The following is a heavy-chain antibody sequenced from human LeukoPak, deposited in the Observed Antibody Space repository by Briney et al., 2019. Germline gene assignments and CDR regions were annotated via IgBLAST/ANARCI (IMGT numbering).Heavy chain of an antibody. CDR2: IYYSGGT. Sequence: SETLSLTCTVSGGSISNYYWSWIRQRPGKGLEWIGYIYYSGGTNSNPYLNIRVTISVYTFKNQFSLKLRSVTAADTAVYFCARRFRVSGTYPPTFDVWGQGTTVTVSS. D-gene: IGHD1-26*01. J-gene: IGHJ3*01. V-gene: IGHV4-59*01. CDR1: GGSISNYY. CDR3: ARRFRVSGTYPPTFDV.